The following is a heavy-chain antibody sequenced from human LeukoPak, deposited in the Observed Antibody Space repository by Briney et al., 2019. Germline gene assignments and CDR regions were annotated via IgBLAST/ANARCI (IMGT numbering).Heavy chain of an antibody. J-gene: IGHJ4*02. CDR3: ARIDSSGSY. V-gene: IGHV1-46*01. D-gene: IGHD6-19*01. Sequence: GASVKVSCNASGYTFTSNYLHWVRQAPGQGLEWMGIINPSGGSTTYAQNFQGRVTMTRDTSTSTVYMELSSLRSEDTAVYYCARIDSSGSYWGQGTLVTVSS. CDR2: INPSGGST. CDR1: GYTFTSNY.